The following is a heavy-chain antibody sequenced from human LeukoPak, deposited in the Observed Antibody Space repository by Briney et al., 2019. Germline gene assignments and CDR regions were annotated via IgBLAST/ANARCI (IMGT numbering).Heavy chain of an antibody. J-gene: IGHJ5*02. CDR1: GGSISPYF. CDR3: ARDDYRGVTNFDP. Sequence: PSETLSLTCTVSGGSISPYFWSWMRQTPGKGLEWIGYVSYTGSTNYNPALKSRVTISVDTSKNQFSLQLTSVTAADTAVYYCARDDYRGVTNFDPWGQGTLVNVSS. D-gene: IGHD3-10*01. V-gene: IGHV4-59*01. CDR2: VSYTGST.